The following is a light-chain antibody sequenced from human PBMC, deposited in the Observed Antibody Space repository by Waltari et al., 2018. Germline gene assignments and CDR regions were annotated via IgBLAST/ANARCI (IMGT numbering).Light chain of an antibody. Sequence: QSALTQPASVSGSPGQSITISCTGTSSDVGRHAYFHCYQQHPGKVPKLLIYDVNKRLSGVSDRFSGSKSGNTASLTLSGLQAEDEADYYCSSYTNTATRYVFGTGTKLTVL. CDR3: SSYTNTATRYV. CDR2: DVN. CDR1: SSDVGRHAY. J-gene: IGLJ1*01. V-gene: IGLV2-14*03.